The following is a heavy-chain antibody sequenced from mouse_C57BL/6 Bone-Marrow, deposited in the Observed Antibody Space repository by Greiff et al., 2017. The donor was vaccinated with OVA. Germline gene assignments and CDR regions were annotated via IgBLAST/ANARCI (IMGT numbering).Heavy chain of an antibody. CDR3: AREGNSNYPLDY. D-gene: IGHD2-5*01. CDR1: GYTFTNYW. J-gene: IGHJ2*01. V-gene: IGHV1-63*01. Sequence: VQLQQSGAELVRPGTSVKMSCKASGYTFTNYWIGWAKQRPGHGLEWIGDIYPGGGYTNYNEKFKGKATLTADKSSSPAYMQFSSLTSEDSAIYYCAREGNSNYPLDYWGQGTTLTVSS. CDR2: IYPGGGYT.